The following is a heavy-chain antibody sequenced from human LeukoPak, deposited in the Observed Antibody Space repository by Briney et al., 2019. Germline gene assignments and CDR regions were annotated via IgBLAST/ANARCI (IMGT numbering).Heavy chain of an antibody. CDR3: ARVSGTTSFGNYWFDS. D-gene: IGHD3-10*01. J-gene: IGHJ5*01. CDR2: ISPNSGGT. V-gene: IGHV1-2*02. CDR1: GYTFTTYY. Sequence: ASVKVSCKASGYTFTTYYIHWVRQAPGQGLEWMGWISPNSGGTNYAQNFQARDAMTRDTSISTAYMELSSLRSDDTAVYYCARVSGTTSFGNYWFDSWGRGTLVTVSS.